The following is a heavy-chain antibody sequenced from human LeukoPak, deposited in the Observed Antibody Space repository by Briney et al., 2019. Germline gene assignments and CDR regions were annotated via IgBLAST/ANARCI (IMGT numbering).Heavy chain of an antibody. J-gene: IGHJ4*02. CDR3: ARLSKWGSSWYFDY. CDR2: IYYSGSS. V-gene: IGHV4-59*08. D-gene: IGHD6-13*01. CDR1: DGSISSYY. Sequence: SETLSLTCTVSDGSISSYYWSWIRQPPGKGLEWIGYIYYSGSSNYNPSLKSRVSISVDTSKNQVSLKLSSVTAADTAVYYCARLSKWGSSWYFDYWGQGTLVTVSS.